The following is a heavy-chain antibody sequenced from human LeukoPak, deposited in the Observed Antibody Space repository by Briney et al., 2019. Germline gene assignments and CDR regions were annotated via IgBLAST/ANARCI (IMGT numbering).Heavy chain of an antibody. V-gene: IGHV4-59*01. CDR3: ARDGGGDRGYRYGLGYFYY. J-gene: IGHJ4*02. Sequence: PSEILSLTCTVSGGAISGYYWSWIRQPPGKALEWSGYIYYSGSTDYSPSLKSRVIMSADASKNQFSLKLGAVTAADPAVYYCARDGGGDRGYRYGLGYFYYWGQGTLVTVTS. D-gene: IGHD5-18*01. CDR2: IYYSGST. CDR1: GGAISGYY.